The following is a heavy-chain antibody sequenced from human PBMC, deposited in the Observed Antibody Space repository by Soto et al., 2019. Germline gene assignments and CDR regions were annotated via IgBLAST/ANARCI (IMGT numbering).Heavy chain of an antibody. V-gene: IGHV1-3*01. CDR2: INAGNGNT. CDR3: ATAIADDAFDI. D-gene: IGHD2-2*01. J-gene: IGHJ3*02. CDR1: GYTFTSYA. Sequence: QVQLVQSGAEVKKPGASVKVSCKASGYTFTSYAMHWVRQAPGQRLEWMGWINAGNGNTKYSQKFQGRVTITRDTSASTAYMELSSLRSDDTAVYYCATAIADDAFDIWGRGTMVTVSS.